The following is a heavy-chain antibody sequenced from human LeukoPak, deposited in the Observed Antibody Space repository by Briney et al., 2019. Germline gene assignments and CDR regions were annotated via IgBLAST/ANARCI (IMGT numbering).Heavy chain of an antibody. Sequence: GASVKVSCKASGYTFTSYYMHWVRQAPGQGLEWMGIINPSGGSTSYAQKFQGRVTMTRDTSTSTVYMELSSLRSEDTAVYYCARVPPYYYDYVPGFDYWGQGTLVTVSS. J-gene: IGHJ4*02. CDR3: ARVPPYYYDYVPGFDY. V-gene: IGHV1-46*01. D-gene: IGHD3-16*01. CDR1: GYTFTSYY. CDR2: INPSGGST.